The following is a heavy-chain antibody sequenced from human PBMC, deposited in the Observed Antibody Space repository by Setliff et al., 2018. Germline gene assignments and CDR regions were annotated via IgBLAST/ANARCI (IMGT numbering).Heavy chain of an antibody. J-gene: IGHJ3*02. V-gene: IGHV7-4-1*02. Sequence: ASVKVSCKASGYTFTSYAMSWVRQAPGQGLEWMGWINTNTVNPTYAQGFTGRFVFSLDTSVSTAYLQISSLKAEDTAVYYCTSSSSPRGGAFDIWGQGTMVTVSS. CDR3: TSSSSPRGGAFDI. D-gene: IGHD6-6*01. CDR2: INTNTVNP. CDR1: GYTFTSYA.